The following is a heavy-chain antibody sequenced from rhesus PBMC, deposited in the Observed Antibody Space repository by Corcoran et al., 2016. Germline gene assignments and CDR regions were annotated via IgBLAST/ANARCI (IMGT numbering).Heavy chain of an antibody. D-gene: IGHD3-16*01. Sequence: QVQLQESGPGLVKPSETLSLTCAVSGGSVSSSNWWSWIRKPPGKGLEWIGYISGSSGSTYYNPSLKSRVTISTDTTKNQFSLKLSSVTAADTAVYYCARAHYYSGSSLDYWGQGVLVTVSS. V-gene: IGHV4-65*01. CDR3: ARAHYYSGSSLDY. CDR1: GGSVSSSNW. J-gene: IGHJ4*01. CDR2: ISGSSGST.